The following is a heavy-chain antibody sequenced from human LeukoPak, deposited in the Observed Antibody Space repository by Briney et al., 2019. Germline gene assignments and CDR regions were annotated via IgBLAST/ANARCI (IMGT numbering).Heavy chain of an antibody. CDR1: GGSISSYY. CDR2: IYYSGST. Sequence: PSETLSLTCTVSGGSISSYYWSWIRQPPGKGLEWIGYIYYSGSTNYNPSLKSRVTISVDTSKNQFSLKLSSVTAADTAVYYCARREYYYDSSGYGYWYFDLWGRGTLVTVSS. V-gene: IGHV4-59*01. J-gene: IGHJ2*01. CDR3: ARREYYYDSSGYGYWYFDL. D-gene: IGHD3-22*01.